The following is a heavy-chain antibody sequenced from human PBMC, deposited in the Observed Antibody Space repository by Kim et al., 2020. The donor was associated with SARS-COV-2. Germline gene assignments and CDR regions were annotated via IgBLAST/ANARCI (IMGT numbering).Heavy chain of an antibody. CDR3: AISRGYDYYYFDY. CDR1: GGSISSYY. J-gene: IGHJ4*02. Sequence: SETLSLTCTVSGGSISSYYWSWIRQPPGKGLEWIGYIYYSGSTNYNPSLKSRLTISVDTSKNQFSLKLSSVTAVDTAVYYCAISRGYDYYYFDYWGQGTLVTVSS. V-gene: IGHV4-59*08. CDR2: IYYSGST. D-gene: IGHD5-12*01.